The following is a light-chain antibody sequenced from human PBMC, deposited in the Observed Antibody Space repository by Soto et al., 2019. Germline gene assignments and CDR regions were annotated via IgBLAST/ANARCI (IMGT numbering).Light chain of an antibody. Sequence: DIQMTQSPSTLSASVGDTVSITCRATQIISNGDWLAWHQQKPGKAPKLLIYKGSTLQSGVPSRFSGSGSGTEFTLTISSLQPDDFATYYCQHSGAFGQGTKVEIK. V-gene: IGKV1-5*03. CDR1: QIISNGDW. CDR3: QHSGA. CDR2: KGS. J-gene: IGKJ1*01.